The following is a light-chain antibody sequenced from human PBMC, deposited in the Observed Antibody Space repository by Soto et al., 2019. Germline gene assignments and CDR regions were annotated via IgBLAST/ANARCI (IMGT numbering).Light chain of an antibody. CDR3: AAWDDSLNPSYV. V-gene: IGLV1-44*01. CDR2: YNN. J-gene: IGLJ1*01. CDR1: SSNVGSNS. Sequence: QPVLTQPPSASGTPGQRVTISCSGGSSNVGSNSVNWYQQVPGTTPRLLIYYNNQRPSGVPDRFSGSKSGTSASLAISGLQSEDEADYYCAAWDDSLNPSYVFGTGTKVTVL.